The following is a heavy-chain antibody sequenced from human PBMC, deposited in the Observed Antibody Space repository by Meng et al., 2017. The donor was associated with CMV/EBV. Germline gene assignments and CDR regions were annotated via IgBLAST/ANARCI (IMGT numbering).Heavy chain of an antibody. V-gene: IGHV4-59*01. D-gene: IGHD3-3*01. Sequence: SETLSLTCTVSGGSISSYYWSWIRQPPGKGLEWIGYIYYSGSTNYNPSLKSRVTISVDTSKNQFSLKLSSMTAADTAVYYCAREGYDFWSGSPPRGWFDPWGQGTLVTVSS. CDR2: IYYSGST. CDR3: AREGYDFWSGSPPRGWFDP. J-gene: IGHJ5*02. CDR1: GGSISSYY.